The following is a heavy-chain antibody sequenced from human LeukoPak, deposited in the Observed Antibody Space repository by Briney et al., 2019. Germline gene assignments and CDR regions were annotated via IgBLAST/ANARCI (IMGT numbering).Heavy chain of an antibody. V-gene: IGHV4-39*01. D-gene: IGHD3-16*01. J-gene: IGHJ4*02. CDR3: ARYTFGGVIDY. Sequence: KSSETLSLTCTVSGGSISSSSYYWGWIRQPPGKGLEWIGSIYYSGSTYYNPSLKSRVTISVDTSKNQFSLKLSSVTAADTAVYYCARYTFGGVIDYWGQGTLVTVSS. CDR1: GGSISSSSYY. CDR2: IYYSGST.